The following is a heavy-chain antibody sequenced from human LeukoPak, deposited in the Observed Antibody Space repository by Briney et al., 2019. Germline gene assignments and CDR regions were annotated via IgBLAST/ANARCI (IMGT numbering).Heavy chain of an antibody. J-gene: IGHJ4*02. CDR2: IYTGGTT. CDR1: GFTVSSNY. D-gene: IGHD6-19*01. CDR3: ARDKLGSGYSSDFDY. Sequence: GGSLRLSCAASGFTVSSNYMNWVRLAPGKGLEWVSAIYTGGTTYYADSVKSRFTVSRDNSKNTLYLQMNSLRAEDTAVYYCARDKLGSGYSSDFDYWGQGTLVTLSS. V-gene: IGHV3-66*02.